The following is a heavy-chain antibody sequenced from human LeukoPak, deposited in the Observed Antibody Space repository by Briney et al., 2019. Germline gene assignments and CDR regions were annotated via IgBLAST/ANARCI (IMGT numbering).Heavy chain of an antibody. J-gene: IGHJ4*02. D-gene: IGHD3-22*01. CDR1: GGSISSRPYY. CDR2: ISYSGTT. V-gene: IGHV4-39*07. CDR3: AREGFNYYDSSGYYY. Sequence: SETLSLTCTVSGGSISSRPYYWGWVRQPPGKGLEWIGTISYSGTTYYSPSLKSRVTISLDTSKNQFSLKLSSVTAADTAIYYCAREGFNYYDSSGYYYWGQGTLVTVSS.